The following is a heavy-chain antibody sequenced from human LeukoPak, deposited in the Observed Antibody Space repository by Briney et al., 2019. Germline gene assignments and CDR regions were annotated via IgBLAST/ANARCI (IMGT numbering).Heavy chain of an antibody. CDR3: ARDKIEGSYYYYYYMDV. Sequence: SETLSLTCTVSGGSISSYYWSWIRQPPGKGLEWIWYIYYSGSTNYNPSLKSRVTISVDTSKNQFSLKLSSVTAADTAVYYCARDKIEGSYYYYYYMDVWGKGTTVTVSS. CDR1: GGSISSYY. J-gene: IGHJ6*03. CDR2: IYYSGST. V-gene: IGHV4-59*01. D-gene: IGHD3-22*01.